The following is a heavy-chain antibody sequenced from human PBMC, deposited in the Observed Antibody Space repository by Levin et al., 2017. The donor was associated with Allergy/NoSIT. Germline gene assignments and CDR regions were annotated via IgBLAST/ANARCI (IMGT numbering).Heavy chain of an antibody. Sequence: GGSLRLSCAASGFTFSSYGMHWVRQAPGKGLEWVAVISYDGSNKYYADSVKGRFTISRDNSKNTLYLQMNSLRAEDTAVYYCAKVLAYQLLKYGMDVWGQGTTVTVSS. CDR1: GFTFSSYG. J-gene: IGHJ6*02. CDR3: AKVLAYQLLKYGMDV. CDR2: ISYDGSNK. D-gene: IGHD2-2*01. V-gene: IGHV3-30*18.